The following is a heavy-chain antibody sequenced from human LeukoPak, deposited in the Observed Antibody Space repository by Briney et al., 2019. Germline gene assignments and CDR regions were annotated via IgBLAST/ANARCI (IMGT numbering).Heavy chain of an antibody. J-gene: IGHJ4*02. D-gene: IGHD5-24*01. Sequence: ASVKVSCKASGYTFTSYGISWVRQAPGQGLEWMGWISAYNGNTNYAQKLQGRVTMTTDTSTSTAYMELSSLRSEDTAVYYYATALRWLHSSHYYFDYWGQGTLVTVS. CDR2: ISAYNGNT. CDR1: GYTFTSYG. CDR3: ATALRWLHSSHYYFDY. V-gene: IGHV1-18*01.